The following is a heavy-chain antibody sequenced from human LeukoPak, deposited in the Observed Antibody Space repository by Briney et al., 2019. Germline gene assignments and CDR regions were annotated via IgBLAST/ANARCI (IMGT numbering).Heavy chain of an antibody. CDR2: INHSGST. Sequence: SETLSLTCAVYGVSFSGYYWSWIRQPPGKGLEWIGEINHSGSTNYNPSLKSRVTISVDTSKNQFSLKLSSVTAADTAVYYCARALSSRQGFDYWGQGTLVTVSS. D-gene: IGHD6-13*01. CDR3: ARALSSRQGFDY. CDR1: GVSFSGYY. V-gene: IGHV4-34*01. J-gene: IGHJ4*02.